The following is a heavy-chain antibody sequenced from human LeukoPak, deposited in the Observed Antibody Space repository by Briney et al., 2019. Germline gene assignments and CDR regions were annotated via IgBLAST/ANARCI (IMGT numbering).Heavy chain of an antibody. D-gene: IGHD6-19*01. J-gene: IGHJ4*02. CDR1: GFTFSTYS. V-gene: IGHV3-23*01. Sequence: GGSLRLSCVASGFTFSTYSMTWVRQAPGKGLEWVSSIYGNGERTFYADSVKGRFTIFRDNSKNALYLEMLGLRPEDTAVYYCAKDVVPDSGWDLDYWGQGTLVTVSS. CDR2: IYGNGERT. CDR3: AKDVVPDSGWDLDY.